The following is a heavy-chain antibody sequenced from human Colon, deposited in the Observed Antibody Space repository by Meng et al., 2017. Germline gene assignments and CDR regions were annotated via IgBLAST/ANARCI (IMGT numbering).Heavy chain of an antibody. CDR1: GYTFTGYY. CDR2: INPNSGGT. CDR3: ARVALRFLEWPFDY. V-gene: IGHV1-2*06. Sequence: QGQRVQSGAEVKKPGASVKVSCKASGYTFTGYYMHWVRQAPGQGLEWMGRINPNSGGTNYAQKFQGRVTMTRDTSISTAYMELSRLRSDDTAVYYCARVALRFLEWPFDYWGQGTLVTVSS. J-gene: IGHJ4*02. D-gene: IGHD3-3*01.